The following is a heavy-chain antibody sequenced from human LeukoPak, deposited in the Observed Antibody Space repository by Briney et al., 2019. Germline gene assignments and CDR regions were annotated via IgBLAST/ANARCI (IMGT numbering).Heavy chain of an antibody. D-gene: IGHD4-17*01. V-gene: IGHV3-11*05. CDR1: GFTFSAYY. J-gene: IGHJ4*02. Sequence: GGSLRLSCAASGFTFSAYYMAWLRQAPGKGPEWVSHISGSSSDRRYADSVKGRFTISRDNAKSSLYLQMNSLRADDTAVYYCVRDDDGDNPPDYWGQGTLVTVSS. CDR3: VRDDDGDNPPDY. CDR2: ISGSSSDR.